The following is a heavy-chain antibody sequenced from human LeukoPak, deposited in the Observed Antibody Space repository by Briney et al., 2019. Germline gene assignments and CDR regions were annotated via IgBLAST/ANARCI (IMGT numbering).Heavy chain of an antibody. D-gene: IGHD6-13*01. CDR1: GFTFSSYS. V-gene: IGHV3-21*01. J-gene: IGHJ4*02. CDR3: ARVSIAAAGTGAFDY. Sequence: GGSLRLSCAASGFTFSSYSMNWVRQAPGKGLEWVSSISSSSSYIYYADSVKGRFTISRDNAKNSLYLQMNSLRAEDTAVYYCARVSIAAAGTGAFDYWGQGTLVTVSS. CDR2: ISSSSSYI.